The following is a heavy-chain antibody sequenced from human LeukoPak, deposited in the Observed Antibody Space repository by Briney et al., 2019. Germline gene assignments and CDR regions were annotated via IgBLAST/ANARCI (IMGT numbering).Heavy chain of an antibody. J-gene: IGHJ4*02. CDR2: IWYGGSNK. V-gene: IGHV3-33*01. D-gene: IGHD5-18*01. CDR1: GFTFSSYG. Sequence: GGSLRLSCAASGFTFSSYGMHWVRQAPGKGLEWVAVIWYGGSNKYYVDSVKGRFTISRDNSKNTLYLQMNSLRAEDTAVYYCARSMDTAMVWFDYWGQGTLVTVSS. CDR3: ARSMDTAMVWFDY.